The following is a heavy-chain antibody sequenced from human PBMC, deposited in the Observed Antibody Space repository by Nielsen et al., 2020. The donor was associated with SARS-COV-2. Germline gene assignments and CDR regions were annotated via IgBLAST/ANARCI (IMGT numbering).Heavy chain of an antibody. CDR2: INHSGST. CDR1: GGSFSGYY. V-gene: IGHV4-34*01. Sequence: SETLSLTCAVYGGSFSGYYWSWTRQPPGKGLEWIGEINHSGSTNYNPSLKSRVTISVDPSKNQFSLKLSSVTAADTAVYYCARGLCNTSCYALHWFDPWGQGTLVTVSS. J-gene: IGHJ5*02. CDR3: ARGLCNTSCYALHWFDP. D-gene: IGHD2-2*01.